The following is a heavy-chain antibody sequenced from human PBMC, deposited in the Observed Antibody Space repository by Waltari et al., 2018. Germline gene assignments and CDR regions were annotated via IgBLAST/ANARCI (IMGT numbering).Heavy chain of an antibody. D-gene: IGHD5-12*01. CDR1: GGTFSSYA. Sequence: VQLVQSGAEVKTPGYSVKVSCTASGGTFSSYAISCVRQAPGKGLEWVANIKQDGSEKYYVDSVKGRFTISRDNAKNSLYLQMNSLRAEDTAVYYCARDGAQDGYNYAGSRWDYYYGMDVWGQGTTVTVSS. J-gene: IGHJ6*02. CDR3: ARDGAQDGYNYAGSRWDYYYGMDV. V-gene: IGHV3-7*01. CDR2: IKQDGSEK.